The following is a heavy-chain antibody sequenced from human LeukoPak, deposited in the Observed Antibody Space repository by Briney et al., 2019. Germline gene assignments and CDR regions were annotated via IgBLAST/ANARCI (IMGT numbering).Heavy chain of an antibody. J-gene: IGHJ4*02. CDR3: AKSFGHSRSWFDY. CDR2: ISGNGGGT. V-gene: IGHV3-23*01. Sequence: GGSLRLSCAASGFTFSSYAMSWARQAPGKGLEWVSGISGNGGGTYYADSVKGRFTISRDNSKNTLYLQMNSLRAEDTAVYYCAKSFGHSRSWFDYWGQGTLVTVSS. D-gene: IGHD6-13*01. CDR1: GFTFSSYA.